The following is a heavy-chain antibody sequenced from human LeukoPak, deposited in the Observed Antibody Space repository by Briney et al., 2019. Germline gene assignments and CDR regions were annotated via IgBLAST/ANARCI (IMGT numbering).Heavy chain of an antibody. CDR1: GYTFTNYG. D-gene: IGHD2-2*01. V-gene: IGHV1-18*04. J-gene: IGHJ4*02. CDR3: ARVPPSAHQLLSSDY. CDR2: ISANNGET. Sequence: ASVKVSCKASGYTFTNYGISWVRQAPGQGLEWMAWISANNGETRYAQNFQGRVTMTTDTSTSTAYSELRSLRSDDTAVYYCARVPPSAHQLLSSDYWGQGTQVTVSS.